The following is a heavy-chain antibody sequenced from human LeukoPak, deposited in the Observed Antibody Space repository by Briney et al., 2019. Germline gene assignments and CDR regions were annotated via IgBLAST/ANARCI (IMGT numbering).Heavy chain of an antibody. CDR3: ARDSRPYYDFWSGYYVGAFSDY. V-gene: IGHV1-18*01. J-gene: IGHJ4*02. CDR1: GYTFTSYG. CDR2: ISAYNGNT. Sequence: ASVKVSCKASGYTFTSYGISWVRQAPGQELEWMGWISAYNGNTNYAQKLQGRVTMTTDTSTSTAYMELRSLRSDDTAVYYCARDSRPYYDFWSGYYVGAFSDYWGQGTLVTVSS. D-gene: IGHD3-3*01.